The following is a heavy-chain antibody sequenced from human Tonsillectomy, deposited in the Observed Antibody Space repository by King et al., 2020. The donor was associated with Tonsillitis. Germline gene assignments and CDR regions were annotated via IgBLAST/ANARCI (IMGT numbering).Heavy chain of an antibody. J-gene: IGHJ4*02. V-gene: IGHV3-23*04. Sequence: VQLVESGGGLVQPGGSLTLSCAASGFTFSSYAMSWVRQAPGRGLEWVSAISGSGDRTYHADSVKGGFTMSRDSSKKTLYLQMNSLRAEDTAVYDCAKDGYCSSNSCSYFDYWGQGTRVTVPS. CDR1: GFTFSSYA. D-gene: IGHD2-2*03. CDR2: ISGSGDRT. CDR3: AKDGYCSSNSCSYFDY.